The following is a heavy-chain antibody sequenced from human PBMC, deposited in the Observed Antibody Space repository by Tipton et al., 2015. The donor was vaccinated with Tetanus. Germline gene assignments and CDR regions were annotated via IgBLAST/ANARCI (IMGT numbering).Heavy chain of an antibody. D-gene: IGHD5-24*01. Sequence: QSGAEVKKPRSSVKVSCKASGGTFSSYAISWVRQAPGQGLEWMGGIIPIFGTANYAQKFQGRVTITADESTSTAYMELSSLRSEDTAVYYCARGRTRDGYNLDAFDIWGQGTMVTVSS. CDR1: GGTFSSYA. V-gene: IGHV1-69*01. J-gene: IGHJ3*02. CDR3: ARGRTRDGYNLDAFDI. CDR2: IIPIFGTA.